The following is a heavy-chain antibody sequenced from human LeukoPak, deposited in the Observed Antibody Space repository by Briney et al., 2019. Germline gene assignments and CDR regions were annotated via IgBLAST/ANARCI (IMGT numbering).Heavy chain of an antibody. D-gene: IGHD5-18*01. V-gene: IGHV3-30*04. CDR3: ARVLGSRYSYGPPGYMDV. J-gene: IGHJ6*03. CDR2: ISYDGSNK. CDR1: GFTFSSYA. Sequence: PGRSLRLSCAASGFTFSSYAMHWVRQAPGKGLEWVAVISYDGSNKYYADSVKGRFTISRDNSKNTLYLQMNSLRAEDTAVYYCARVLGSRYSYGPPGYMDVWGKGTTVTVSS.